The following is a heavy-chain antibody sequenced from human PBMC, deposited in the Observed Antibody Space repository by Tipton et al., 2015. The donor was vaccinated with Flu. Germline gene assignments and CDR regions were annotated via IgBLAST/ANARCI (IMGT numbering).Heavy chain of an antibody. CDR2: ISYDGSNK. D-gene: IGHD3-16*01. V-gene: IGHV3-30-3*01. CDR3: AREGDKLSLDY. CDR1: GFTFSSYA. J-gene: IGHJ4*02. Sequence: SLRLSCAASGFTFSSYAMHWVRQAPGKGLEWVAVISYDGSNKYYADSVKGRFTISRDNSKNTLYLQMNSLRAEDTAVYYCAREGDKLSLDYWGQGTLVTVSS.